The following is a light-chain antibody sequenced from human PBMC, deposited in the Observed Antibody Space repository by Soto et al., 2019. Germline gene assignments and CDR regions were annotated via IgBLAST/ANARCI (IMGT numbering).Light chain of an antibody. Sequence: QPVLTQSPSASASLGASVKLTCTLSGGHSGYIIAWHQQRPEEGPRYLMKVNIDGSHIRGDGIPDRFSGSTSGADHFLTISSLQSEDEADYYCQTWGTGVVFGGGTKVTVL. V-gene: IGLV4-69*02. CDR1: GGHSGYI. CDR3: QTWGTGVV. CDR2: VNIDGSH. J-gene: IGLJ2*01.